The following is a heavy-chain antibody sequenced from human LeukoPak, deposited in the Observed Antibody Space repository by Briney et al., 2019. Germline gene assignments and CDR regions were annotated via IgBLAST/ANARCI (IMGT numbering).Heavy chain of an antibody. Sequence: GESLRLSCAASGFTVSSNYMSWVRQAPGKGLEWVSVIYSGGSAYYADSVKGRFTISRHNSKNTLYLQMNSLRAEDTAVYYCARPSLGDPPYYFNYWGQETLVTASS. D-gene: IGHD4-17*01. V-gene: IGHV3-53*01. CDR3: ARPSLGDPPYYFNY. CDR2: IYSGGSA. CDR1: GFTVSSNY. J-gene: IGHJ4*02.